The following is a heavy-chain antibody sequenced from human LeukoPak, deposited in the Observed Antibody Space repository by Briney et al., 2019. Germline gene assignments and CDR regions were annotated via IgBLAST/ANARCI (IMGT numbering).Heavy chain of an antibody. Sequence: SETLSLTCTVSGGSTSSYYWSWIRQPPGKGLEWIGYIYTSGSTNYNPSLKSRVTISVDTSKNQFSLKLSSVTAADTAVYYCARTAGTDKDAFDIWGQGTMVTVSS. CDR2: IYTSGST. V-gene: IGHV4-4*09. J-gene: IGHJ3*02. CDR3: ARTAGTDKDAFDI. CDR1: GGSTSSYY. D-gene: IGHD1-1*01.